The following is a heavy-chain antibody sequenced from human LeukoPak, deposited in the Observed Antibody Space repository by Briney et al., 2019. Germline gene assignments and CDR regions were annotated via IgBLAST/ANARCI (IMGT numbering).Heavy chain of an antibody. CDR3: ASNGITTDAFDI. CDR2: IYYSGST. CDR1: GGSISSSSYY. J-gene: IGHJ3*02. V-gene: IGHV4-39*07. D-gene: IGHD3-10*01. Sequence: PSETLSLTCTVSGGSISSSSYYWGWIRQPPGKGLEWIGSIYYSGSTYYNLSLKSRVTISVDTSKNQFSLKLSSVTAADTAVYYCASNGITTDAFDIWGQGTMVTVSS.